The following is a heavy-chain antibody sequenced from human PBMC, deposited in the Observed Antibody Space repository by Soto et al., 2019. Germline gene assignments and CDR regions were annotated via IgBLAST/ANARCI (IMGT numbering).Heavy chain of an antibody. V-gene: IGHV4-31*03. J-gene: IGHJ3*02. CDR2: IYYSGST. CDR3: ARDKDYYDRSGPEDDAFDI. D-gene: IGHD3-22*01. CDR1: GGSISSGGYY. Sequence: QVQLQESGPGLVKPSQTLSLTCTVSGGSISSGGYYWSWIRQHPGKGLEWIGYIYYSGSTYYNPSLKSRVTILVDTSKNQFSLKLSSLTAADTAVYYCARDKDYYDRSGPEDDAFDIWGQGTMVTVSS.